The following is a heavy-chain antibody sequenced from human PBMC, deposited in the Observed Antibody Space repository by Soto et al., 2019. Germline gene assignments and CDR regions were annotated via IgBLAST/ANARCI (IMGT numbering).Heavy chain of an antibody. CDR3: VRGPYNYNSRYFDY. CDR2: INHSGIT. Sequence: SETLSLTXTVSGGSFSGYFWTWIRQPPGKGLEWLAEINHSGITNYNPSVESRVSMSVDTSKNQFSLRLYSVTAADTAVYYCVRGPYNYNSRYFDYWGQGTLVTVSS. J-gene: IGHJ4*02. V-gene: IGHV4-34*01. CDR1: GGSFSGYF. D-gene: IGHD1-1*01.